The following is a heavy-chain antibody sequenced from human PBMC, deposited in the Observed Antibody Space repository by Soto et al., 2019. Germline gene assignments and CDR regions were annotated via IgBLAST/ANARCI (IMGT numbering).Heavy chain of an antibody. V-gene: IGHV3-30*18. CDR1: GFTFSSYG. D-gene: IGHD5-12*01. Sequence: GGSLRLSCAASGFTFSSYGMHWVRQAPGKGLDWVAVISYDGSNKYYADSVKGRFTISRDNSKNTLYLQMNSLRAEDTAVYYCAKIGGYSGYDYYYYYGMDVWGQGTTVTVSS. CDR3: AKIGGYSGYDYYYYYGMDV. J-gene: IGHJ6*02. CDR2: ISYDGSNK.